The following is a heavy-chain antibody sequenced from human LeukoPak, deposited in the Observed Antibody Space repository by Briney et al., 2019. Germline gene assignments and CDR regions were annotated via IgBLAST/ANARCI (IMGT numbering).Heavy chain of an antibody. CDR1: GFTVSSNF. V-gene: IGHV3-53*05. CDR2: IYGGGST. J-gene: IGHJ4*02. CDR3: AKEYSNRPDYFDY. D-gene: IGHD6-13*01. Sequence: AGGSLRLSCAASGFTVSSNFMSWVRQAPGKGLEWVSVIYGGGSTYYADSVKGRFTISRDTSKNTLSLQVNSLRDEDTALYYCAKEYSNRPDYFDYWGQGTLVTVSS.